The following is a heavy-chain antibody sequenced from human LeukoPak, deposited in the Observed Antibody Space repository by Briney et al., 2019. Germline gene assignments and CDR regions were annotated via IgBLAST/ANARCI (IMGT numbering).Heavy chain of an antibody. CDR1: GGTFISYA. CDR2: IIPIFGTA. Sequence: SVKVSCKASGGTFISYAISWVRQAPGQGLEWMGGIIPIFGTANYAQKFQGRVTITADESTSTAYRELSSLRSEDTAVYYCASSPPTSSYYYYYMDVWGKGTTVTVSS. CDR3: ASSPPTSSYYYYYMDV. D-gene: IGHD2-2*01. J-gene: IGHJ6*03. V-gene: IGHV1-69*13.